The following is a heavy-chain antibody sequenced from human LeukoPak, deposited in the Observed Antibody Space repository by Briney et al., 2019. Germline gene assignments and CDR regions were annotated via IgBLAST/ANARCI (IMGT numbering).Heavy chain of an antibody. V-gene: IGHV3-9*01. D-gene: IGHD3-3*01. CDR2: ISWNSGSI. CDR1: GFTFDDYA. Sequence: PGGSLRLSCAASGFTFDDYAMHWVRQAPGKGLEWVSGISWNSGSIGYADSVKGRFTISRDNAKNSLYLQMNSLRAEDTAVYYCARDYGFWSGYLDYWGQGTLVTVSS. CDR3: ARDYGFWSGYLDY. J-gene: IGHJ4*02.